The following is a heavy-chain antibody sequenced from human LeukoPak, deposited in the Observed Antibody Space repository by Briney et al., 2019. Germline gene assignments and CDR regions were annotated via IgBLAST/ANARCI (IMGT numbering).Heavy chain of an antibody. CDR3: AATVNYYYYMDV. CDR1: GYTFTSYG. J-gene: IGHJ6*03. D-gene: IGHD4-11*01. CDR2: ISAYNGNT. V-gene: IGHV1-18*03. Sequence: ASVKVSCKASGYTFTSYGISWVGQAPGQGLEWMGWISAYNGNTNYAQKLQGRVNMTTDTSTSTAYMELRSLRSDDMTVYYCAATVNYYYYMDVWGKGTTVTVSS.